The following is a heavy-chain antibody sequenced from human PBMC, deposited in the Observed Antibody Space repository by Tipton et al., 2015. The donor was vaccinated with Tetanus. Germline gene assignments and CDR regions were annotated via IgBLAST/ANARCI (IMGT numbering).Heavy chain of an antibody. D-gene: IGHD6-19*01. CDR2: IDNSEKN. CDR1: GGSISSGGYY. V-gene: IGHV4-31*03. Sequence: TLSLTCTVSGGSISSGGYYWNWVRQHPGKGLEWIGSIDNSEKNYYNPSLRSRISISVDTSTNQFSLKLTSVTAADTAVYYCARPVKQWLVPVDSWGQGTLVTVSS. J-gene: IGHJ4*02. CDR3: ARPVKQWLVPVDS.